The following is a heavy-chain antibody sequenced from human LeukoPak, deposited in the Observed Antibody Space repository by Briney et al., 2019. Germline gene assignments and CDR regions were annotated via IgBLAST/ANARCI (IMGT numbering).Heavy chain of an antibody. CDR1: GFTFSFYA. J-gene: IGHJ4*02. Sequence: GGSLRLSCSASGFTFSFYAMHWVRQAPGKGLEYVSAISSNGGSTYYADSVKGRFTISRDNSKNTLYLQMSSLRAEDTAVYHCVITSATGPIDYWGQGTLVTVSS. CDR3: VITSATGPIDY. V-gene: IGHV3-64D*09. CDR2: ISSNGGST.